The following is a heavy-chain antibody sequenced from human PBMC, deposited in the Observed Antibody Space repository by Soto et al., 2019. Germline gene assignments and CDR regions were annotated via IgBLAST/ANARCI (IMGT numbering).Heavy chain of an antibody. V-gene: IGHV1-46*03. J-gene: IGHJ5*02. CDR3: ARDFERRGTIFGLVILLMYNWMDT. CDR1: GYTFTKYY. CDR2: INPSGSRT. D-gene: IGHD3-3*01. Sequence: QVQLVQSGTEVKKPGASVKISCKASGYTFTKYYMHWVRQAPGQGLEWMGIINPSGSRTNYAQKFQDRVNMTSDTSTSTLYMEGSSRRSEDTAIYYVARDFERRGTIFGLVILLMYNWMDTWGQGTLVTVSS.